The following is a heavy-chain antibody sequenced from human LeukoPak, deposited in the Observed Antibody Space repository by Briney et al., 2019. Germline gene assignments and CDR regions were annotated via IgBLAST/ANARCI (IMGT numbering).Heavy chain of an antibody. J-gene: IGHJ3*02. CDR2: INPNSGGT. CDR3: ARGDFDWLLKLRAFDI. D-gene: IGHD3-9*01. Sequence: ASVKVSCKASRYTFTGYYMHWVRQAPGQGLEWMGWINPNSGGTNYAQKFQGRVTMTRDTSISTAYMELSRLRSDDTAVYYCARGDFDWLLKLRAFDIWGQGTMVTVSS. V-gene: IGHV1-2*02. CDR1: RYTFTGYY.